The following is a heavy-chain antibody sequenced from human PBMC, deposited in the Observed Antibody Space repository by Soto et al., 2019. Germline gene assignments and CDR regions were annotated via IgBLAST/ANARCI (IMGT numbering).Heavy chain of an antibody. CDR2: INHSGST. Sequence: ASETLSLTCAVYGGSFSGYYWSWIRQPPGKGLEWIGEINHSGSTNYNPSLKSRVTISVDTSKNQFSLKLSSVTAADTAVYYCARGNIAAAFAFDIWGQGTMVTVSS. V-gene: IGHV4-34*01. J-gene: IGHJ3*02. D-gene: IGHD6-25*01. CDR1: GGSFSGYY. CDR3: ARGNIAAAFAFDI.